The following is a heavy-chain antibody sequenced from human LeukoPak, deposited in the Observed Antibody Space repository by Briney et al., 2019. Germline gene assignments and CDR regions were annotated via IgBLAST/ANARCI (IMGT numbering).Heavy chain of an antibody. CDR3: ARGSRVYDRSGFHTWHDY. Sequence: SETLSLTCTVSGASINNYYWSWVRQPPLKGLEWIGYIYSTDDTSYNPSLESRVSISMDTSKNHFSLEITSVTAADTAVYYCARGSRVYDRSGFHTWHDYWGHGTLVTVSS. V-gene: IGHV4-59*01. D-gene: IGHD3-22*01. CDR1: GASINNYY. J-gene: IGHJ4*03. CDR2: IYSTDDT.